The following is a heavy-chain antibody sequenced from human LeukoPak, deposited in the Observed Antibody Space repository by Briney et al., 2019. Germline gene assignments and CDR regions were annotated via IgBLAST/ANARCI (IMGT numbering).Heavy chain of an antibody. CDR3: ARVTGYMIEDYFDY. D-gene: IGHD3-22*01. CDR2: IYYGGST. CDR1: GGSISSYC. Sequence: SETLSLTCTVSGGSISSYCWSWIRQPPGKGLEWIGYIYYGGSTNYNPSLKSRVTISVDTSKNQFSLKLRSVTAADTAVYYCARVTGYMIEDYFDYWGQGTLVTVSS. J-gene: IGHJ4*02. V-gene: IGHV4-59*12.